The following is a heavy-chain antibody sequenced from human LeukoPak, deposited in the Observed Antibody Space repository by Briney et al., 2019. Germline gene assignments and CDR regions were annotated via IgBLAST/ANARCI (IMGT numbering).Heavy chain of an antibody. CDR1: GFTFSSHL. CDR2: ISSDGTYT. D-gene: IGHD1-26*01. V-gene: IGHV3-74*01. CDR3: GKNRYSGSLSPFDI. Sequence: PGGSLRLSCAASGFTFSSHLMHWVRQAPGKGLVWVSRISSDGTYTNYADSVRGRFTISRDNSKNTLYLQMNSLRAEDTAVYYCGKNRYSGSLSPFDIWGQGTMVTVSS. J-gene: IGHJ3*02.